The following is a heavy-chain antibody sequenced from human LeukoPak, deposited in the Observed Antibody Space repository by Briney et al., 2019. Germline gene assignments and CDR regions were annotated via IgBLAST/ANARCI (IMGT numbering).Heavy chain of an antibody. V-gene: IGHV3-30*18. D-gene: IGHD1-26*01. J-gene: IGHJ4*02. CDR1: GLTCSSYG. Sequence: PGGSLRLSCAASGLTCSSYGMHWGRQAPGKGLEWVAVISYDGSEKYYADSVKGRFTISRDNSKNTLYLQMNSLRAEDTAVYYCAKWAYSDFDYWGQGTLVTVSS. CDR3: AKWAYSDFDY. CDR2: ISYDGSEK.